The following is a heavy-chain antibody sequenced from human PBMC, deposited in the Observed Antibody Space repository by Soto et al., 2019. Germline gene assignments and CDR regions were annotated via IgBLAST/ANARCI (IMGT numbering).Heavy chain of an antibody. CDR3: MRDNSVVGTG. V-gene: IGHV3-48*02. D-gene: IGHD6-19*01. CDR2: INPSSGTT. Sequence: GGSLRLSWAACGFIFSSHRMNWVRQAPGRGLEWVSYINPSSGTTQYADSVKGRFTISRDNAENSLFLHMNSMRDEDTAMYYGMRDNSVVGTGWGQGTLVTVSS. J-gene: IGHJ4*02. CDR1: GFIFSSHR.